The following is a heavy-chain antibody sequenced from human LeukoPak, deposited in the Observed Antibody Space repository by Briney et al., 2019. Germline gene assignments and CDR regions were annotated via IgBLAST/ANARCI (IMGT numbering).Heavy chain of an antibody. V-gene: IGHV3-23*01. CDR2: ISGSGGST. Sequence: GGSLRLSCAASGFTFSSYAMSWVRQAPGKGLEWVSAISGSGGSTYYADSVKGRFTISRDNSKNTLYLQMNSLGAEDTAVYYCAKSVPYDSSGYLYYFDYWGQGTLVTVSS. CDR3: AKSVPYDSSGYLYYFDY. D-gene: IGHD3-22*01. J-gene: IGHJ4*02. CDR1: GFTFSSYA.